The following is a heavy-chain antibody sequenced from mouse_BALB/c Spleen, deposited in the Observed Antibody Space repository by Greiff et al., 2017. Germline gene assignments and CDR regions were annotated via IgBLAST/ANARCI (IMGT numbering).Heavy chain of an antibody. CDR1: GFTFSSYT. D-gene: IGHD2-1*01. CDR3: TRTLYGNYLGYAMDY. Sequence: EVMLVESGGGLVKPGGSLKLSCAASGFTFSSYTMSWVRQTPEKRLEWVATISSGGSYTYYPDSVKGRFTISRDNAKNTLYLQMSSLKSEDTAMYYCTRTLYGNYLGYAMDYWGQGTSVTVSS. CDR2: ISSGGSYT. V-gene: IGHV5-6-4*01. J-gene: IGHJ4*01.